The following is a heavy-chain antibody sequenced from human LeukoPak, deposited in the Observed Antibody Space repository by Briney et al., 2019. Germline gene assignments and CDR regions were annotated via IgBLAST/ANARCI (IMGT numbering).Heavy chain of an antibody. V-gene: IGHV3-23*01. D-gene: IGHD3-3*01. CDR2: ISGSGGST. CDR3: AKTGHTIFGVAEYNWFDP. Sequence: QTGGSLRLSCAASGFTFSSYAMSWVRQAPGKGLEWVSAISGSGGSTYYADSVKGRFTISRDNSKNTLYLQMNSLRAEDTAVYYCAKTGHTIFGVAEYNWFDPWGQGTLVTVSS. CDR1: GFTFSSYA. J-gene: IGHJ5*02.